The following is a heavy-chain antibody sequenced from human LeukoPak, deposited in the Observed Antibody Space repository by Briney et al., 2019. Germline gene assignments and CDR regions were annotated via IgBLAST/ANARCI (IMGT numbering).Heavy chain of an antibody. V-gene: IGHV4-30-2*01. CDR3: AGYTDDFDY. J-gene: IGHJ4*02. CDR2: IYHSGST. CDR1: GGSISSGGYS. D-gene: IGHD5-24*01. Sequence: SLFLTCTVSGGSISSGGYSWSWIRQPPGKGLEWIGYIYHSGSTYYNPSLKSRVTISVDRSKNQFPLKLSSVTAADTAVYYCAGYTDDFDYWGQGTLVTVSS.